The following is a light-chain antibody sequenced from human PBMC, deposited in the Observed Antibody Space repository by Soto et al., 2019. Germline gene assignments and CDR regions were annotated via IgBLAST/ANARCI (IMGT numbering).Light chain of an antibody. Sequence: THAPSTLSLSAGESATLSFSASQSINRDLAWYEQKPGQTPRRVIYGASTWGTGVPPRFTGSGSGTEFTLTISNLQSEDFAVYYCQQYPAWPITFGPGTRLEIK. CDR2: GAS. V-gene: IGKV3D-15*01. CDR3: QQYPAWPIT. J-gene: IGKJ5*01. CDR1: QSINRD.